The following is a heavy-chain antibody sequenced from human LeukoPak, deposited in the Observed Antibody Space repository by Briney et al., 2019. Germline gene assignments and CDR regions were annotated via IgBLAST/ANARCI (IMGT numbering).Heavy chain of an antibody. CDR1: GYTFTNYY. V-gene: IGHV1-46*01. CDR3: ARDSGNWSFDY. D-gene: IGHD6-13*01. Sequence: ASVKVSCKASGYTFTNYYIHWVRQAPGQGLEWMGIINPSGGSITYSQKFQGRVTLTRDTSTSTVYMDLSSLKSEDTAVYYCARDSGNWSFDYWGQGTQVTVSS. CDR2: INPSGGSI. J-gene: IGHJ4*02.